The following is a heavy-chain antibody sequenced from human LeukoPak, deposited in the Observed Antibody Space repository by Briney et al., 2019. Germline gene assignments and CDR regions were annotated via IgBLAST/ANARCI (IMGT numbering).Heavy chain of an antibody. Sequence: GGSLRLACVASGFTFSRHPMSWVRQAPGNGLELVSAINEKGDITKYADYVMTPFTTSRDSSKNPLYLQMNSLRAEDTAVYYCARGDDISPGRVLEYWGRGTLVTVSS. J-gene: IGHJ4*02. D-gene: IGHD3-9*01. V-gene: IGHV3-23*01. CDR1: GFTFSRHP. CDR2: INEKGDIT. CDR3: ARGDDISPGRVLEY.